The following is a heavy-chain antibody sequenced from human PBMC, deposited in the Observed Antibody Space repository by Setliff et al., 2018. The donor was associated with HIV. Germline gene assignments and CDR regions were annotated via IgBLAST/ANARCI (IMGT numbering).Heavy chain of an antibody. J-gene: IGHJ5*02. CDR1: GYRFTDYW. Sequence: GESLKISCRGSGYRFTDYWIGWVRQMPGEGLEWMGVIYPGDSDTRYNPSFQGQVAISADKSTSTAYLQWTSLKASDTAIYYCARHRHSGYYDVLTGVNWFDPWGQGTLVTVSS. CDR3: ARHRHSGYYDVLTGVNWFDP. CDR2: IYPGDSDT. V-gene: IGHV5-51*01. D-gene: IGHD3-9*01.